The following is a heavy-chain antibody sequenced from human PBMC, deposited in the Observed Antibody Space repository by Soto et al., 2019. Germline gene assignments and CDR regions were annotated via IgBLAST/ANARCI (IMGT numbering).Heavy chain of an antibody. CDR2: FKWNSGDV. CDR1: GFTFGDYA. J-gene: IGHJ6*02. Sequence: EMQLVESGGGLVQPGRSLRLSCAASGFTFGDYAMHWVRQVPGKGLEWVSGFKWNSGDVGYADSVKGRFTISRDNAKNSLYLQMSCLRPEDTAVYYCAKDRSSGSPYYGMDFWGQGTRVTVSS. CDR3: AKDRSSGSPYYGMDF. D-gene: IGHD3-10*01. V-gene: IGHV3-9*01.